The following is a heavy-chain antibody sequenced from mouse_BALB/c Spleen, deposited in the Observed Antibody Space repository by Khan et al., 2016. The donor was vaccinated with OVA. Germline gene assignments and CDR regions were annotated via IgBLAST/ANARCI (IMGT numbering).Heavy chain of an antibody. Sequence: EVQLQESGPGLVKPSQSLSLTCTVTGYSITSGYGWNWIRQFPGNKLEWMGYISYSGNTNNNPSLKSRISITRDTSKNQFFLQLNSVTTEDTATYYCARTARIKYWGQGTTLTVSS. J-gene: IGHJ2*01. D-gene: IGHD1-2*01. CDR3: ARTARIKY. CDR1: GYSITSGYG. V-gene: IGHV3-2*02. CDR2: ISYSGNT.